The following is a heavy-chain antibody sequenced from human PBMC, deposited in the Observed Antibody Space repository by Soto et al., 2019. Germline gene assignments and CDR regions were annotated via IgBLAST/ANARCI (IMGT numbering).Heavy chain of an antibody. Sequence: PSETLSLTCTVSGGSISSGGYYWSWIRQHPGKGLEWIGYIYYSGSTYYNPSLKSRVTLSVDTSKNQFSLKLSSVTAAVTAVYYCATEGPASYGDYDLDFDYGMDVWGQGTTVTVSS. V-gene: IGHV4-31*03. CDR3: ATEGPASYGDYDLDFDYGMDV. J-gene: IGHJ6*02. CDR2: IYYSGST. D-gene: IGHD4-17*01. CDR1: GGSISSGGYY.